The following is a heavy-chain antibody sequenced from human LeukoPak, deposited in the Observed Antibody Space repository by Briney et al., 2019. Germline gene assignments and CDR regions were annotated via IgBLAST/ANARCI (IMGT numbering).Heavy chain of an antibody. J-gene: IGHJ4*02. V-gene: IGHV3-21*01. CDR3: ARDPSTIAVAGTYVY. D-gene: IGHD6-19*01. Sequence: PGGSLRLSCAASGFTFTNARMSWVRQAPGKGLEWVSSISSSSSYIYYADSVKGRFTISRDNAKNSLYLQMNSLRAEDTAVYYCARDPSTIAVAGTYVYWGQGTLVTVSS. CDR2: ISSSSSYI. CDR1: GFTFTNAR.